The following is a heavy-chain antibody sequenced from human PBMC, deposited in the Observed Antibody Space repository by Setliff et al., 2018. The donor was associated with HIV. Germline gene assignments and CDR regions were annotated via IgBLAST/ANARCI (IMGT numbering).Heavy chain of an antibody. CDR1: GGSINRGDYY. CDR3: ARGVDIGFGREQKPNYVDP. D-gene: IGHD2-15*01. Sequence: SETLSLTCTVSGGSINRGDYYCTWIRQSPGKGLELIGYIVYNGNTYYKPSLRSRVAISLNTSKNQFSLTRGSVTAADTAVYYCARGVDIGFGREQKPNYVDPWGQGTRVTV. J-gene: IGHJ5*02. CDR2: IVYNGNT. V-gene: IGHV4-30-4*08.